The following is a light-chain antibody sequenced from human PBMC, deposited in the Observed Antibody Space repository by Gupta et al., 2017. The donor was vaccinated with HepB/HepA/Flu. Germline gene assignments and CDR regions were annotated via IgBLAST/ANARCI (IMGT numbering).Light chain of an antibody. CDR3: QQYGSAPLYI. Sequence: EIVLTQSPGTLSLSPGERATLSCRASQSVRSTYLAWYQQKPGQAPRLLIYGASSRATGIPDRFSGSGSGTDFTLTISRLEPEDFAVDYCQQYGSAPLYIFGQGTKLEIK. CDR2: GAS. CDR1: QSVRSTY. V-gene: IGKV3-20*01. J-gene: IGKJ2*01.